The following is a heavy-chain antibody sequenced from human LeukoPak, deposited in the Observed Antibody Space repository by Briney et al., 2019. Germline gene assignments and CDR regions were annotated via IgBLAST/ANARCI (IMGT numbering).Heavy chain of an antibody. CDR1: GGSISSSSYY. D-gene: IGHD2-2*01. V-gene: IGHV4-39*07. J-gene: IGHJ5*02. CDR3: ARRGGGTEDIVVVPAASRTINWFDP. Sequence: KTSETLSLTCTVSGGSISSSSYYWGWIRQPPGKGLEWIGSIYYSGSTYYNPSLKSRVTISVDTSKNQFSLKLSSVTAADTAVYYCARRGGGTEDIVVVPAASRTINWFDPWGQGTLVTVSS. CDR2: IYYSGST.